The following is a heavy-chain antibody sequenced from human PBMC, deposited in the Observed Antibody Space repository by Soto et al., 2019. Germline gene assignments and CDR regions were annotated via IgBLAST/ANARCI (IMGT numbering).Heavy chain of an antibody. J-gene: IGHJ6*03. CDR2: IKQDGSET. CDR3: ARDRAFCSGTNCRRGSIYYYYMDV. Sequence: EVHLVESGGGLVQPGGSLRLSCAASGFTFSGHWMSWVRQAPGKGLEWVAHIKQDGSETFYVGSVKGRFTISRDNAKNSLDLQMNRLTAEDTALYYCARDRAFCSGTNCRRGSIYYYYMDVWGNGTTVIVSS. CDR1: GFTFSGHW. V-gene: IGHV3-7*01. D-gene: IGHD2-2*01.